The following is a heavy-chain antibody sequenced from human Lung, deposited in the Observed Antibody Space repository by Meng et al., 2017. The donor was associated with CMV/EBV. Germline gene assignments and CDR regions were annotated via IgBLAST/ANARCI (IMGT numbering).Heavy chain of an antibody. V-gene: IGHV4-34*01. CDR1: GGSFSGYC. D-gene: IGHD3-3*01. CDR3: ARCFRGGGTQRRFGVFRSSYFFDY. J-gene: IGHJ4*02. CDR2: INHSGTT. Sequence: SETLSLXCAVYGGSFSGYCWSWIRQPPGKGLEWIGEINHSGTTNYNPSLESRVTISVDTSKNQFSLKLSSVTAADTAVYYCARCFRGGGTQRRFGVFRSSYFFDYWXLGTLVTVSS.